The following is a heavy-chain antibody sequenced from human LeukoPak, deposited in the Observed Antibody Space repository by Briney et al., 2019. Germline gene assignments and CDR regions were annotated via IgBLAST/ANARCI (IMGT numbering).Heavy chain of an antibody. J-gene: IGHJ4*02. CDR3: AKAIQSGRYFDWLLSFDY. Sequence: GGTLRLPCAASGFNFRNYGMTWVRQAPGKGLEWVSSISGSGGSTYYADSVKGRFTISRDNSKNTLYLQMNSLRAEDTAVYYCAKAIQSGRYFDWLLSFDYWGQGTLVTVSS. V-gene: IGHV3-23*01. CDR2: ISGSGGST. D-gene: IGHD3-9*01. CDR1: GFNFRNYG.